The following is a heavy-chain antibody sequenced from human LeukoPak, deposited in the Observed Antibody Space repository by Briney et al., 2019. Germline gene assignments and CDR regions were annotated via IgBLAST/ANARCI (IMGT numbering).Heavy chain of an antibody. D-gene: IGHD3-22*01. CDR3: ARGGGYLTASAFDI. Sequence: GASVKVSCKASGGTFSSYAISWVRQAPGQGLEWMGGIIPIFGTANYAQKFQGRVAITADESTSTAYMELSSLRSEDTAVYYCARGGGYLTASAFDIWGQGTMVTVSS. CDR1: GGTFSSYA. CDR2: IIPIFGTA. V-gene: IGHV1-69*13. J-gene: IGHJ3*02.